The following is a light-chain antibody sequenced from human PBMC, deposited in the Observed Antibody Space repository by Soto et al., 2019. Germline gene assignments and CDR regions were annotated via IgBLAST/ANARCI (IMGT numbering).Light chain of an antibody. CDR1: QTVSST. J-gene: IGKJ1*01. CDR3: QQYNNWPRT. Sequence: EIVMTQSPATLSVSPGERATLSCRASQTVSSTLAWYQQKPGQAPWLLIYGASTRATGIPARFSGSGSGTEFTLTISSLQSEDFAVYYCQQYNNWPRTFGQGTKVEIK. CDR2: GAS. V-gene: IGKV3-15*01.